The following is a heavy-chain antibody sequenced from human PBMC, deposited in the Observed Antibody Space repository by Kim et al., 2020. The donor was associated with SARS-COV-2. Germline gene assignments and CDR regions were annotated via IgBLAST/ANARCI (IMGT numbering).Heavy chain of an antibody. Sequence: TNYNPSLKSRVTISVDTSKNQFSLKLSSVTAADTAVYYCARGGRVVTATTWGQGTLVTVSS. J-gene: IGHJ5*02. V-gene: IGHV4-59*09. CDR2: T. D-gene: IGHD2-21*02. CDR3: ARGGRVVTATT.